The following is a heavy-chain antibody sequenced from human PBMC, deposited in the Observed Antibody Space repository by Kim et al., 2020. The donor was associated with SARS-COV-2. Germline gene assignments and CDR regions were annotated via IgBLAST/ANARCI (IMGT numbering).Heavy chain of an antibody. D-gene: IGHD4-17*01. Sequence: SDADSVKGRFTIARDNAKNSLYLQMNSLRAEDTAVYYCARDEETYGGDYWGQGTLVTVSS. CDR3: ARDEETYGGDY. V-gene: IGHV3-21*01. J-gene: IGHJ4*02.